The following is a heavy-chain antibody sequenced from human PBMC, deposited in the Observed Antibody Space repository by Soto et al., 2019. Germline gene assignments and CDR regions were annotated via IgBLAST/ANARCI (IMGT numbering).Heavy chain of an antibody. V-gene: IGHV3-66*01. CDR1: GFTVSSNY. CDR3: AREDPGYCSGGSCYSGLDI. CDR2: IYSGGST. Sequence: GGSLRLSCAASGFTVSSNYMSWVRQAPGKGLEWVSVIYSGGSTYYADSVKGRFTISRDNSKNTLYLQMNSLRAEDTAVYYCAREDPGYCSGGSCYSGLDIWGQGTMVTVSS. J-gene: IGHJ3*02. D-gene: IGHD2-15*01.